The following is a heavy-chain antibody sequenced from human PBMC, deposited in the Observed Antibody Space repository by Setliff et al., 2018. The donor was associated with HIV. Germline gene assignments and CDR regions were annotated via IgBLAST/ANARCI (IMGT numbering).Heavy chain of an antibody. CDR3: ARRPAGAVAGGYGMDG. J-gene: IGHJ6*02. CDR1: NYSISSAYY. V-gene: IGHV4-38-2*01. Sequence: PSETLSLTCAVSNYSISSAYYWGWIRHPPGKGLEWIGIIYHSGSTYYNPSLKSRVTISVDTSKNQFSLKLSSVTAADTAVYYCARRPAGAVAGGYGMDGWGQGTTVTVSS. D-gene: IGHD6-19*01. CDR2: IYHSGST.